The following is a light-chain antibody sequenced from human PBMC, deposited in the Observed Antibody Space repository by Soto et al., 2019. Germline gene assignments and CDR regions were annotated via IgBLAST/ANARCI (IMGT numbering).Light chain of an antibody. CDR1: QSVSSK. CDR3: QHYYDWPRT. J-gene: IGKJ1*01. V-gene: IGKV3-15*01. Sequence: EIVMTQSPATLSVSPGERATLSCRASQSVSSKLAWYQQQPGQAPSLLIYAASTRATGIPARFSGSGSGTEFSLTISSLQSEDFAVYYCQHYYDWPRTFGQGTKVEIK. CDR2: AAS.